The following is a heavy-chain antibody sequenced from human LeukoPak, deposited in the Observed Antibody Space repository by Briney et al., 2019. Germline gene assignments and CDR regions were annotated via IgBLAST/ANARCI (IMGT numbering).Heavy chain of an antibody. CDR3: TRDGPSTSWYFDY. J-gene: IGHJ4*02. Sequence: SQTLSLTCAISGDSVSSNIAAWNWIRQSPSRGLEWLGRTYYRSKWYNDYAVSVKSRIIINPDTSKNQFSLQLNSVTPEDTAVYFCTRDGPSTSWYFDYWGQGTLVTVSS. D-gene: IGHD6-13*01. V-gene: IGHV6-1*01. CDR1: GDSVSSNIAA. CDR2: TYYRSKWYN.